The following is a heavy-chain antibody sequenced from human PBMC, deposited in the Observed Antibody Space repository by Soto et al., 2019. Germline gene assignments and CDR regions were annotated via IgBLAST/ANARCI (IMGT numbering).Heavy chain of an antibody. Sequence: EVQLLESGGDLVQPGGSLRLSCAASEFTFSSYAMNWVRQAPGKGLEWVSVISGGGGTTYYADSVKGRFRISRDNSKNTLYLQMNNLRVEDTAVYYCAKGKVAYDNSGLQYFYYFPMNVWGQGTTVTVSS. D-gene: IGHD3-22*01. CDR3: AKGKVAYDNSGLQYFYYFPMNV. J-gene: IGHJ6*02. V-gene: IGHV3-23*01. CDR1: EFTFSSYA. CDR2: ISGGGGTT.